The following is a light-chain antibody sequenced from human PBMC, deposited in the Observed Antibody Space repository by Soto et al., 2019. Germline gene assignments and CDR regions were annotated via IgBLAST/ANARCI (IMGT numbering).Light chain of an antibody. J-gene: IGKJ1*01. Sequence: EIVMTQSPATLSVSPGERGTLSCRASQNIRSNVAWYQQRPGQAPRLLIFGASTRATGITDRFSGSGSGTEFTLTINSLQSEDFAVYYCQQYNYWPGTFGQGTKVDIK. V-gene: IGKV3-15*01. CDR1: QNIRSN. CDR3: QQYNYWPGT. CDR2: GAS.